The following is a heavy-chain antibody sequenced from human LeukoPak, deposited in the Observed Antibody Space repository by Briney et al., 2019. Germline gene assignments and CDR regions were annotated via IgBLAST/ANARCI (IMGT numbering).Heavy chain of an antibody. V-gene: IGHV3-21*01. CDR1: GFTFSTYS. J-gene: IGHJ4*02. CDR2: ISTSSSYI. CDR3: ARDQDWNDRGGLDY. D-gene: IGHD1-1*01. Sequence: GGSLRLSCAASGFTFSTYSMNWVRQAPGKGLEWVSFISTSSSYIYYADSVKGRFTISRDNSKNSLYLQMNSLRAEDTVVYYCARDQDWNDRGGLDYWGQGTLVIVSS.